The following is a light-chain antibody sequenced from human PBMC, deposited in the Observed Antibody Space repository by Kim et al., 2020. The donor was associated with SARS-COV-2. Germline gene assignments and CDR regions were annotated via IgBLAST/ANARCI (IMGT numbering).Light chain of an antibody. J-gene: IGLJ3*02. CDR2: QDS. CDR3: QAWDSSTWV. CDR1: KLGDKY. V-gene: IGLV3-1*01. Sequence: SYELTQPPSVSVSPGQTASITCSGDKLGDKYACWYQQKPGQSPVLVIYQDSKRPSGIPERLSGSNSGNTATLTISGTQAMDEADYYCQAWDSSTWVFGGG.